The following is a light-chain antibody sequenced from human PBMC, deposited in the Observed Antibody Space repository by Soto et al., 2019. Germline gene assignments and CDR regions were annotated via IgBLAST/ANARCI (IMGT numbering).Light chain of an antibody. CDR1: RRITTY. V-gene: IGKV1-39*01. Sequence: DIQMTQSPSSLSASVGDRVTITCRASRRITTYLTWYQQKPGKAPELLIYGASTLQSGVPSRFSGSGSGTDFTLTISSLQPEDFATYYCQQSYSTPTFGPGTKVDIK. CDR3: QQSYSTPT. J-gene: IGKJ3*01. CDR2: GAS.